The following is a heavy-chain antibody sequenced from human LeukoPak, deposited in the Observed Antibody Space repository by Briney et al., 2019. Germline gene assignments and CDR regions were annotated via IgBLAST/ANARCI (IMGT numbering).Heavy chain of an antibody. CDR2: ISSSSSYI. V-gene: IGHV3-21*01. D-gene: IGHD5-24*01. J-gene: IGHJ4*02. CDR1: GFTFSSYS. CDR3: ATTWGMATKIDY. Sequence: RSGGSLRLSCAASGFTFSSYSMNWVRQAPGKGLEWVSSISSSSSYIYHADSVKGRFTISRDNAKNSLYLQMNSLRAEDTAVYYCATTWGMATKIDYWGQGTLVTVSS.